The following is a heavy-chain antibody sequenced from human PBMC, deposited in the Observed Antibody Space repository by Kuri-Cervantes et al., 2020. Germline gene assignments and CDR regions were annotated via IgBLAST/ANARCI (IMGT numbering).Heavy chain of an antibody. J-gene: IGHJ5*02. D-gene: IGHD6-13*01. V-gene: IGHV2-26*01. CDR2: IFSNDEK. Sequence: SGPTLVKPTETLTLTCTVSGFSLSNARMGVSWICQPPGKALEWLAHIFSNDEKSYSTSLKSRLTISKDTSKSQVVLTMTNMDPVDTATYYCARIRSIAAGIRWFDPWGQGTLVTVSS. CDR1: GFSLSNARMG. CDR3: ARIRSIAAGIRWFDP.